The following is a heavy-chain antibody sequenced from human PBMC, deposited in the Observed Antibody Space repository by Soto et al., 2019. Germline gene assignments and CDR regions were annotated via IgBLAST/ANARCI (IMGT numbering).Heavy chain of an antibody. Sequence: SETLSLTCTVSGGSITSGGSFWSWIRQHPGKGPEWIAFIGYSGATSYNPSLASRVTISADTYKSQFSLNLRSVTAADTAVYYCARGGASSKWFGPWGQGTLVTVSP. CDR1: GGSITSGGSF. V-gene: IGHV4-31*03. CDR3: ARGGASSKWFGP. D-gene: IGHD2-15*01. J-gene: IGHJ5*02. CDR2: IGYSGAT.